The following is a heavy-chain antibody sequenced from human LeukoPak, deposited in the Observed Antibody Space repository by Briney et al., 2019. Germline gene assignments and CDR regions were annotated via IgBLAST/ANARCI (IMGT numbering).Heavy chain of an antibody. V-gene: IGHV3-11*01. CDR3: ARGGYSSSWPLDAFDI. Sequence: GGSLRLSCAASGFTFSDYYMSWIRQAPGKGLEWVSYFISSSNTIYYADSVRGRFTISRDNAKNSLYLQMNSLRAEDTAVYYCARGGYSSSWPLDAFDIWGQGTMVTVSS. CDR2: FISSSNTI. D-gene: IGHD6-13*01. J-gene: IGHJ3*02. CDR1: GFTFSDYY.